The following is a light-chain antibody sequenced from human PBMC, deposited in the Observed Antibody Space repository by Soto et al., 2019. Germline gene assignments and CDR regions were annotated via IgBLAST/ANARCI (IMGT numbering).Light chain of an antibody. J-gene: IGKJ1*01. V-gene: IGKV3-20*01. CDR1: HTVSSSY. CDR3: QQYGSSPQT. Sequence: EIVLTQSPGTLSFSPGERATLSCRASHTVSSSYLAWYQQKPGQAPRLLIFGASGRATGIPDRFSGSGSGTDFTLTISRLEPEDFAVYYCQQYGSSPQTFGQGTKVDIK. CDR2: GAS.